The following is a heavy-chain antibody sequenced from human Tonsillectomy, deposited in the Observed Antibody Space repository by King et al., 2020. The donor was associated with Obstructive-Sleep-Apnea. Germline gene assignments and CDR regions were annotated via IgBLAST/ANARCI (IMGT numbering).Heavy chain of an antibody. CDR3: ATGAVATATYFFGY. V-gene: IGHV1-2*02. J-gene: IGHJ4*02. CDR1: GYTFTGYH. CDR2: INPYSGGT. D-gene: IGHD4-17*01. Sequence: QLVQSGTEVKKPGASVKVSCKASGYTFTGYHMHWVRQAPGQGLEWMGWINPYSGGTKYAQNFQGRVTMTRDTSISTAYMELNSLRSDDTAVYYCATGAVATATYFFGYWGQGTLVTVSS.